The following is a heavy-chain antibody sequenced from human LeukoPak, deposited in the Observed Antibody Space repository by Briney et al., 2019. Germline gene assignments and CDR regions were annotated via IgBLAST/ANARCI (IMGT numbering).Heavy chain of an antibody. CDR2: IYYSGST. CDR3: ARAIKHHYDFWSGYPTFDY. D-gene: IGHD3-3*01. Sequence: SETLSLTCTVSGGSISSYYWSWIRQPPGKGLEWIGYIYYSGSTNYNPSLKSRVTISVDTSKNQFSLKLSSVTAADTAVYYCARAIKHHYDFWSGYPTFDYWGQGTLVTVSS. CDR1: GGSISSYY. V-gene: IGHV4-59*01. J-gene: IGHJ4*02.